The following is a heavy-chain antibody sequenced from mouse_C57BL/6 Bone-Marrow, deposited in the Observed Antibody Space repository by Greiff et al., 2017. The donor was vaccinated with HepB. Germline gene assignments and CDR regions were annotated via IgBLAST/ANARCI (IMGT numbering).Heavy chain of an antibody. CDR1: GYTFTSYW. Sequence: VQLQQSGAELVKPGASVKMSCKASGYTFTSYWITWVKQRPGQGLEWIGDIYPGSGSTNYNEKFKSKATLTVDTSSSTAYMQLSSLTSEDSAVYYCARDRHYYGSSSFDYWGQGTTLTVSS. J-gene: IGHJ2*01. D-gene: IGHD1-1*01. V-gene: IGHV1-55*01. CDR3: ARDRHYYGSSSFDY. CDR2: IYPGSGST.